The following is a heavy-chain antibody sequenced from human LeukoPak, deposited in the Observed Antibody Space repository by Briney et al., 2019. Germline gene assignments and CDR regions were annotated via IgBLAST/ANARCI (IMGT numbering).Heavy chain of an antibody. J-gene: IGHJ5*02. Sequence: GGSLRLSCAASGFTFDSYGMNWVRQAPGKGLEWVSGISGSGVYTYYADSVKGRFTISRDNSKNTLYLLMNSLKTEDTAVYYCTRATIYIVVVPAAMPNWFDPWGQGTLVTVSS. CDR2: ISGSGVYT. CDR1: GFTFDSYG. V-gene: IGHV3-23*01. D-gene: IGHD2-2*01. CDR3: TRATIYIVVVPAAMPNWFDP.